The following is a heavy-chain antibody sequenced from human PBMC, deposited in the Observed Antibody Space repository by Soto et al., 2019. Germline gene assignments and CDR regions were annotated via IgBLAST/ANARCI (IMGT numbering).Heavy chain of an antibody. V-gene: IGHV5-51*01. CDR3: ARSLVNGTYDAYDI. J-gene: IGHJ3*02. D-gene: IGHD6-13*01. CDR2: IYPGDSDT. CDR1: GYKFNRYW. Sequence: PGEALKNSCKGAGYKFNRYWIGWVRQMPGKGLEWMGVIYPGDSDTRYSPSLQGQVTISADKSSSAAYLQWSSLQASDTATYYCARSLVNGTYDAYDIWGRGTMVT.